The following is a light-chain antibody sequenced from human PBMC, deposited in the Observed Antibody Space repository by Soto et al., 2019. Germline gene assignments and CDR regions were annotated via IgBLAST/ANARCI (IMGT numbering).Light chain of an antibody. V-gene: IGLV2-14*01. CDR2: EVS. CDR3: ASYTSSSTSVI. Sequence: QSALTQPASVSGSPGQSITISCTGTSTDVGDSNHVSWYQHHPGKAPKLIIYEVSYRPSGVSSRFSGSKSGNTASLTISGLQAEDEADYYCASYTSSSTSVIFGRGTKLTVL. CDR1: STDVGDSNH. J-gene: IGLJ2*01.